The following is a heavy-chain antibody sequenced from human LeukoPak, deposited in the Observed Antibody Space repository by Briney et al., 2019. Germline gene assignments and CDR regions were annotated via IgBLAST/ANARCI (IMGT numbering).Heavy chain of an antibody. V-gene: IGHV1-2*02. CDR1: GYTFTGYY. CDR2: INPNSGGT. Sequence: ASVKVSCKASGYTFTGYYMHWVRQAPGQGLEWMGWINPNSGGTNYAQKFQGRVTMTRDTSISTAYMELSGLRSDDTAVYYCARADDSRRTLYYWGQGTLVTVSS. D-gene: IGHD2/OR15-2a*01. CDR3: ARADDSRRTLYY. J-gene: IGHJ4*02.